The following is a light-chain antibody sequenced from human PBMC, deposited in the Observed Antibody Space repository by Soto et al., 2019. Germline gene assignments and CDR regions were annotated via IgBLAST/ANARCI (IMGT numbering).Light chain of an antibody. Sequence: QSVLTQPASVSGSPGQSITISCTGTSSDVGGYNYVSWYQHHPGKAHKLMIFEVSNRPSGVSIRFSGSKSGNTASLTISGLQAEDEADYYCSSYTSSSTRVFGTGTKLTVL. CDR2: EVS. CDR1: SSDVGGYNY. CDR3: SSYTSSSTRV. J-gene: IGLJ1*01. V-gene: IGLV2-14*01.